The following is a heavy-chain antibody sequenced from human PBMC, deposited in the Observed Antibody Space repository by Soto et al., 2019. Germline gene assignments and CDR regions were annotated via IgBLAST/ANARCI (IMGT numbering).Heavy chain of an antibody. D-gene: IGHD3-10*01. CDR3: ARFGEMVD. Sequence: QVQLVQSGAEVKKPGDSVKVSCKASGYNFIAYFVHWLRQAPGQGPEWMGRINARNGGTDSVKRCQGRVTMTRDTSINTAYMELTGLTSDYTAVYYCARFGEMVDWGQGTTVIVSS. CDR1: GYNFIAYF. J-gene: IGHJ6*01. CDR2: INARNGGT. V-gene: IGHV1-2*06.